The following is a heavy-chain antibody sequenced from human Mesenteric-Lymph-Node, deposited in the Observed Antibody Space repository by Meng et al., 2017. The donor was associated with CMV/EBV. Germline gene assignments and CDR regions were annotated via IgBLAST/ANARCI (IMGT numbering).Heavy chain of an antibody. CDR3: ARLIVGATGYYFDY. D-gene: IGHD1-26*01. Sequence: PETLSLTCPLSGGSISSSSYYWGWPRQPPGKELEWIGSIYYSGTTYYNPSLKSRVTISVDTSKNQFSLKLSSVTAADTAVYYCARLIVGATGYYFDYWGQGTLVTVSS. V-gene: IGHV4-39*07. CDR2: IYYSGTT. CDR1: GGSISSSSYY. J-gene: IGHJ4*02.